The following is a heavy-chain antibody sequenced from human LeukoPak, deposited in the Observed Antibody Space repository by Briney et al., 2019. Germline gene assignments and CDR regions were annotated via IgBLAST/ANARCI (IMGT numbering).Heavy chain of an antibody. CDR3: ARINMVRGSVWFDP. Sequence: ASVKVSCKASGYTFTSYGISWVRQAPGQGLEWIGWISAYNGNTNYAQKLQGRVTMTTDTSTSTAYMELRSLRSDDTAVYYCARINMVRGSVWFDPWGQGTLVTVSS. D-gene: IGHD3-10*01. J-gene: IGHJ5*02. CDR1: GYTFTSYG. V-gene: IGHV1-18*01. CDR2: ISAYNGNT.